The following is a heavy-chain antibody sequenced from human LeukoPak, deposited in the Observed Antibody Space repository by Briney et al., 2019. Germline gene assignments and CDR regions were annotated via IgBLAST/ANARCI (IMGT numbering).Heavy chain of an antibody. J-gene: IGHJ4*02. V-gene: IGHV3-7*03. Sequence: GGSLRLSCTASGFTFNNYWMSWVRQAPGKGLEWVANIKQDGSEKYYVDSVKGRFTISRDNSKNTVYLQMNSLSGDDTAVYFCARMLGGGYTGLFDSWGQGTLVTVSS. D-gene: IGHD3-10*02. CDR1: GFTFNNYW. CDR2: IKQDGSEK. CDR3: ARMLGGGYTGLFDS.